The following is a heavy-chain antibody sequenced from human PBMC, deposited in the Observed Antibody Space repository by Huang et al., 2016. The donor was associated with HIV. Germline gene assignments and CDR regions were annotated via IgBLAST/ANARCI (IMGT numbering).Heavy chain of an antibody. D-gene: IGHD1-26*01. Sequence: LQLQESGPGLVKSSETLSLICTVSGGSISSSSYYWGWIRQPPGKGPEWIGSIYYSGNTYYNPPLMIRVTISVDTSKNQFSLKVNSVTAADTAVYYCARHGRVACHYYNNMDVWCRGTTVTVSS. CDR3: ARHGRVACHYYNNMDV. V-gene: IGHV4-39*01. CDR1: GGSISSSSYY. CDR2: IYYSGNT. J-gene: IGHJ6*02.